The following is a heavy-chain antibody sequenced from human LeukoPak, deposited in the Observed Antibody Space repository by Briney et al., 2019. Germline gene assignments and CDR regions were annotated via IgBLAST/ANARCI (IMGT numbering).Heavy chain of an antibody. D-gene: IGHD3-22*01. CDR1: GFTFSRYW. V-gene: IGHV3-7*01. Sequence: PGGSLRLSCAASGFTFSRYWMSWVRQAPGKGLEWVASIKQDGSEKYYVDSVKGRFTISRDNAKNSLYLQMNSLRAEDMAVYYCARDQSYYYDSSGYYFDAFDIWGQGTMVTVSS. J-gene: IGHJ3*02. CDR3: ARDQSYYYDSSGYYFDAFDI. CDR2: IKQDGSEK.